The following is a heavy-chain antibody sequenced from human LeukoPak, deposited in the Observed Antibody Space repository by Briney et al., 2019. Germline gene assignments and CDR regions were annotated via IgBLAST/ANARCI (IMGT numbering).Heavy chain of an antibody. V-gene: IGHV4-59*01. CDR2: IYYSGST. Sequence: PSETLSLTCTVSGGSISSYYWSWIRQPPGKGLEWIGYIYYSGSTNCNPSLKSRVTISVDTSKNQFSLKLSSVTAADTAVYYCARERDGMDVWGQGTTVTVSS. J-gene: IGHJ6*02. CDR3: ARERDGMDV. CDR1: GGSISSYY.